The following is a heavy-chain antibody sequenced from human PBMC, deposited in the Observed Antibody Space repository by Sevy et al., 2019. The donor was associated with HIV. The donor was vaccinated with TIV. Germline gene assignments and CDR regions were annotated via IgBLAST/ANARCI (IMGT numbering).Heavy chain of an antibody. V-gene: IGHV3-23*01. CDR3: AKGGGGHYDPDEIGYYFYYYNMDV. Sequence: GGSLRISCAVSGFSFDSYGMTWVRQAPGKGLEWVSGISGSGTRTYYADSVKGRFIISRDNSKNTLYLQMNSLRSEDTAIYYGAKGGGGHYDPDEIGYYFYYYNMDVWGKGTTVTVSS. CDR1: GFSFDSYG. J-gene: IGHJ6*03. D-gene: IGHD3-22*01. CDR2: ISGSGTRT.